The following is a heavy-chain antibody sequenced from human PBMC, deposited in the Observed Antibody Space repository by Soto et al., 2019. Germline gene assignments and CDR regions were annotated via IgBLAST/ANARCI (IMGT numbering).Heavy chain of an antibody. J-gene: IGHJ6*02. V-gene: IGHV3-30-3*01. CDR1: GFTFSSYA. D-gene: IGHD2-2*03. CDR3: ARDLGIVVVPAAIYYYYGMDV. CDR2: ISYDGSNK. Sequence: QVQLVESGGGMVQPGRSLRLSCAASGFTFSSYAMHWVRQAPGKGLEWVAVISYDGSNKYYADSVKGRFTISRDNSKNKLYLQMNSLRAEDTAVYYCARDLGIVVVPAAIYYYYGMDVWGQGTTVTVSS.